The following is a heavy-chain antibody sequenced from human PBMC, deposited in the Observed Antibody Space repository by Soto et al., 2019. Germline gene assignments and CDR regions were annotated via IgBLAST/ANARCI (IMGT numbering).Heavy chain of an antibody. Sequence: SETLSLTCTVSGGSISSYYWSWIRQPPGKGLEWIGYIYYSGSTNYNPSLKSRVTISVDTSKNQFSLKLSSVTAADTAVYYCARLNDYGDYSPTSYYYYGMDVWGQGTTVTVSS. CDR2: IYYSGST. CDR1: GGSISSYY. J-gene: IGHJ6*02. D-gene: IGHD4-17*01. CDR3: ARLNDYGDYSPTSYYYYGMDV. V-gene: IGHV4-59*12.